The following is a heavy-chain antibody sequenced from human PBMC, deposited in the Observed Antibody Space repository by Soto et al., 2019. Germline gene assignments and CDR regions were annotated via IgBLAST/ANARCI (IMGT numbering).Heavy chain of an antibody. V-gene: IGHV1-69*02. CDR2: IIPILGIA. CDR3: ATPTGFRGGRPPLDRFSYYMDV. Sequence: ASVKVSCKASGGTFSSYTISWVRQAPGQGLEWMGRIIPILGIANYAQKFQGRVTITADKSTSTAYMELSSLGSEDTAVYYCATPTGFRGGRPPLDRFSYYMDVWGKGTTVTVSS. CDR1: GGTFSSYT. D-gene: IGHD1-1*01. J-gene: IGHJ6*03.